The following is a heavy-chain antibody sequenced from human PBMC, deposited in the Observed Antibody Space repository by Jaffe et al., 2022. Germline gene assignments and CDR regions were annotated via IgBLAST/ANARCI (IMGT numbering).Heavy chain of an antibody. CDR2: INPSGGST. D-gene: IGHD6-13*01. CDR1: GYTFTSYY. CDR3: ARSERGYSSSWYGVATGDY. Sequence: QVQLVQSGAEVKKPGASVKVSCKASGYTFTSYYMHWVRQAPGQGLEWMGIINPSGGSTSYAQKFQGRVTMTRDTSTSTVYMELSSLRSEDTAVYYCARSERGYSSSWYGVATGDYWGQGTLVTVSS. J-gene: IGHJ4*02. V-gene: IGHV1-46*01.